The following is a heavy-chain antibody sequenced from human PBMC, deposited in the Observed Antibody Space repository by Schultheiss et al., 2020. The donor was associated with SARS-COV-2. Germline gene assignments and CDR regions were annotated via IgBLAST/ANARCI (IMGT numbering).Heavy chain of an antibody. J-gene: IGHJ6*03. V-gene: IGHV3-21*04. Sequence: GGSLRLSCAASGFTVSSNYMSWVRQAPGKGLEWVSSISSSSSYIYYADSVKGRFTISRDNAKNSLYLQMNSLRAEDTAVYYCARDPRVVPAATNHYYYYYMDVWGKGTTVTVSS. D-gene: IGHD2-2*01. CDR3: ARDPRVVPAATNHYYYYYMDV. CDR1: GFTVSSNY. CDR2: ISSSSSYI.